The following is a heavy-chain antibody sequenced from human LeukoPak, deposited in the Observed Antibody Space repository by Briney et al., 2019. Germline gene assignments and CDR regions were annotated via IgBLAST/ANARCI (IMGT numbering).Heavy chain of an antibody. J-gene: IGHJ4*02. CDR3: ARAGYSYGYRHLDY. CDR1: GGSFSGYY. V-gene: IGHV4-34*01. D-gene: IGHD5-18*01. Sequence: PSETLSLTCAVYGGSFSGYYWSWIRQPPGKGLEWIGEINHSGSTNYNPSLKSRVTISVDTSKNQFSLKLSSVTAADTAVYYCARAGYSYGYRHLDYWGQGTLVTVSS. CDR2: INHSGST.